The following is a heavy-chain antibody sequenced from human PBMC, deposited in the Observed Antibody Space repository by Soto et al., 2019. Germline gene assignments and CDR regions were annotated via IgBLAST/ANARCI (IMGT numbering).Heavy chain of an antibody. CDR1: GYSFTSYW. Sequence: PGESLKISCKASGYSFTSYWIGWVRQMPGKGLEWMGIIYPGDSDTRYSPSFQGQVTISADKSISTAYLQWSRLKASDTAMYYCARSEVTTVVTNWFDPWGQGTLVTVSS. CDR2: IYPGDSDT. CDR3: ARSEVTTVVTNWFDP. J-gene: IGHJ5*02. D-gene: IGHD4-17*01. V-gene: IGHV5-51*01.